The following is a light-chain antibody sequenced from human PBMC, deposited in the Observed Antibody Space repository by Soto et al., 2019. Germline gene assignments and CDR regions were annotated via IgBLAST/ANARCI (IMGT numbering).Light chain of an antibody. CDR3: QQYYSYWT. CDR2: GAS. V-gene: IGKV3-20*01. J-gene: IGKJ1*01. Sequence: EIVLTQSPGTLSLSPGERATLPCRASQSVSNNYLAWYQQKPGQAPRLLIYGASNRATGIPDRFSGSGSGTDFTLTISRLEPDDFATYYCQQYYSYWTFGQGTKVDIK. CDR1: QSVSNNY.